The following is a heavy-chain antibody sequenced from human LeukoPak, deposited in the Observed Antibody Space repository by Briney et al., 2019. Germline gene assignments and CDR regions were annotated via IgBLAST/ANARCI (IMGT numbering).Heavy chain of an antibody. D-gene: IGHD2-2*01. Sequence: SGGSLRLSCAASGFTFSSYWMSWVRQAPGKGLEWVANIKQDGSEKYYVDSVKGRFTISRDNAKNSLYLQMNSLRAEDTAVYYCARTPAAYYYYYMDVWGKGTTVTVSS. J-gene: IGHJ6*03. V-gene: IGHV3-7*01. CDR1: GFTFSSYW. CDR3: ARTPAAYYYYYMDV. CDR2: IKQDGSEK.